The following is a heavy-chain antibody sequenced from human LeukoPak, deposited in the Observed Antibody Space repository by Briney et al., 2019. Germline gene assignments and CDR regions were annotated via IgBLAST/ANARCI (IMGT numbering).Heavy chain of an antibody. CDR2: IYYSGST. J-gene: IGHJ6*02. CDR1: GGSISSYY. V-gene: IGHV4-59*01. Sequence: SETLSLTCTVSGGSISSYYWSWIRQPPGKGLEWIGYIYYSGSTNYNPSLKSRVTISVDTSKNQFSLKLSSVTAADTAVYYCAIVSTSRWYYYYYYGMDGWGQGTRSPSP. CDR3: AIVSTSRWYYYYYYGMDG. D-gene: IGHD2-2*01.